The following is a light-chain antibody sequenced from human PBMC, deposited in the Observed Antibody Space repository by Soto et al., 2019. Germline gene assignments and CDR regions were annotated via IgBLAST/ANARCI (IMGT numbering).Light chain of an antibody. CDR1: SSNIGAGSD. V-gene: IGLV1-40*01. Sequence: QSALTQPPSVSGAPGQRLTISCTGSSSNIGAGSDVHWYQHFPGKAPNLLIYANTDRPSGVPDRFSGSKSGTSASLAIARLQAEDEADYYCQSFDSSLSSYVFGGGTKLTVL. CDR3: QSFDSSLSSYV. J-gene: IGLJ1*01. CDR2: ANT.